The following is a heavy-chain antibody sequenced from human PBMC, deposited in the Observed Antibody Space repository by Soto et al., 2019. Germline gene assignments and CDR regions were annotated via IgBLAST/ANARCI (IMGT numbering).Heavy chain of an antibody. J-gene: IGHJ2*01. CDR3: VRASGPFDL. CDR2: LYSGGST. Sequence: GGSLRLSCAASGFSVSSNYMSWVRQAPGKGLEWLSFLYSGGSTYYADSVKGRFTISRDNSKNTLYLQMNSLRAEDTAVYYCVRASGPFDLWGSGTLVTVSS. V-gene: IGHV3-66*01. CDR1: GFSVSSNY.